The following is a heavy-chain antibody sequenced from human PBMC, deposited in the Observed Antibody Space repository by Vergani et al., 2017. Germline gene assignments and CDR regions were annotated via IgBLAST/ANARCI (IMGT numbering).Heavy chain of an antibody. D-gene: IGHD3-3*01. CDR2: IYHSGST. V-gene: IGHV4-38-2*01. J-gene: IGHJ4*02. CDR3: ARAFRSIHYY. Sequence: QVQLQESGPGLVKPSEPLSLTCAVSGYSISSGYYWGWIRQPPGKGLEWIGSIYHSGSTYYNPSLKSRVTISVDTSKNQFSLKLSSVTAADTAVYYCARAFRSIHYYWGQGTLVTVSS. CDR1: GYSISSGYY.